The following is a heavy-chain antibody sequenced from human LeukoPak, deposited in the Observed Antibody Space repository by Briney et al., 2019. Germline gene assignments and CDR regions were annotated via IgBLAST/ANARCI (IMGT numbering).Heavy chain of an antibody. CDR3: ARALRGYCSSTSCFHFDY. J-gene: IGHJ4*02. CDR1: GGPFSGYY. CDR2: INHSGST. Sequence: SETLSLTCAVYGGPFSGYYWSWIRQPPGKGLEWIGEINHSGSTNYDPSLKSRVTISVDTSKNQFPLKLSSVTAADTAVYYCARALRGYCSSTSCFHFDYWGQGTLVTVSS. V-gene: IGHV4-34*01. D-gene: IGHD2-2*01.